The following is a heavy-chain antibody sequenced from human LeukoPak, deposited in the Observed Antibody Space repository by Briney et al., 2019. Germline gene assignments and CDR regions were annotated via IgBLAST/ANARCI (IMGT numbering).Heavy chain of an antibody. CDR1: GYTFTGYY. D-gene: IGHD6-19*01. CDR2: INPNSGGT. CDR3: ASSDSSGWYSNYYYYYYMGV. V-gene: IGHV1-2*02. J-gene: IGHJ6*03. Sequence: ASVKVSCKASGYTFTGYYMHWVRQAPGQGLEWMGWINPNSGGTNYAQKFQGRVTMTRDTSISTAYMELSRLRSDDTAVYYCASSDSSGWYSNYYYYYYMGVWGKGTTVTVSS.